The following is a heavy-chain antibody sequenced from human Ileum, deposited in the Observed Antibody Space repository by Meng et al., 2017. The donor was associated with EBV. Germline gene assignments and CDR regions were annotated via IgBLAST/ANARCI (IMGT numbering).Heavy chain of an antibody. Sequence: QVPLRRCGPCLVNVSQTLSLSVTVAGGSISRYYWLWIRPPPGKGLVWIGYIYSSGSTNYTPSLKSRVTISVDTSKNQFSLNLSSVTAADTAVYYCARGGWSLDYWGQGTLVTVSS. CDR1: GGSISRYY. CDR2: IYSSGST. V-gene: IGHV4-59*08. J-gene: IGHJ4*02. CDR3: ARGGWSLDY. D-gene: IGHD2-15*01.